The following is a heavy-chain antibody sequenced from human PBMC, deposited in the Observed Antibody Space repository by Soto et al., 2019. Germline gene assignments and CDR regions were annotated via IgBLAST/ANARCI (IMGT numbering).Heavy chain of an antibody. Sequence: GGSLRLSCTASGFGFAYHAMTWVRQSPGKGLEWLGFIRSEPYGGTTIYAASVKDRFTISRDDSKSVLYLQMNSLKTEDTAVYYCARVLTMIILTHFDSWGQGTLVTVSS. J-gene: IGHJ4*02. D-gene: IGHD3-22*01. CDR3: ARVLTMIILTHFDS. CDR1: GFGFAYHA. V-gene: IGHV3-49*04. CDR2: IRSEPYGGTT.